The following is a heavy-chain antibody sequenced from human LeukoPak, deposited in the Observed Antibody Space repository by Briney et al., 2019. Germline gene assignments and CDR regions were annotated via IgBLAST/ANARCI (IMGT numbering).Heavy chain of an antibody. D-gene: IGHD5-24*01. V-gene: IGHV3-30*18. CDR1: GFTFSSYG. J-gene: IGHJ4*02. CDR3: AKGGWLQSPTDY. Sequence: PGGSLRLSCAASGFTFSSYGMHWVRQAPGKGLEWAAVISYDGSNKYHADSVKGRFTISRDNSKDTLYLQMNSLRAEDTAVYFCAKGGWLQSPTDYWGQGTLVTVSS. CDR2: ISYDGSNK.